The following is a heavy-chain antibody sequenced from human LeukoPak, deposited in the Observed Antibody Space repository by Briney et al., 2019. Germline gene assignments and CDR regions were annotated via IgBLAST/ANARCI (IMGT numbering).Heavy chain of an antibody. CDR2: INHSGST. CDR3: ARGSRITMVRGVRNYYYYMDV. V-gene: IGHV4-34*01. Sequence: PSETLSLTCAVYGGSFSGYYWGWIRQPPGKGLEWIGEINHSGSTNYNPSLKSRVTISVDTSKNQFSLKLSSVTAADTAVYYCARGSRITMVRGVRNYYYYMDVWGKGTTVTVSS. J-gene: IGHJ6*03. D-gene: IGHD3-10*01. CDR1: GGSFSGYY.